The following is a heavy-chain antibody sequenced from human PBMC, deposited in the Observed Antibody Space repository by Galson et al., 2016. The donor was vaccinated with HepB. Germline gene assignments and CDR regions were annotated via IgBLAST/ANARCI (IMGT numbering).Heavy chain of an antibody. CDR1: GFVFSNFG. CDR3: AKERLVRRILDH. D-gene: IGHD1-1*01. V-gene: IGHV3-23*01. Sequence: SLRLSCAASGFVFSNFGLSWVRQAPGKGLEWVASISTRRTTYYSDSVQGWFTISRDNSNNTLYLQMNGLRAEDTAVYYCAKERLVRRILDHWGQGILVTVSS. J-gene: IGHJ4*02. CDR2: ISTRRTT.